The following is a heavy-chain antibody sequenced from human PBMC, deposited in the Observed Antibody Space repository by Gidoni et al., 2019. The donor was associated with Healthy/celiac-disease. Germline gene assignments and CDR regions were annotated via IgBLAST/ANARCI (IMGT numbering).Heavy chain of an antibody. V-gene: IGHV4-31*03. CDR1: VGSISSGAYY. Sequence: QVQLQESGPGLVKPSQTLSLTCPVSVGSISSGAYYWSWIRQHPGKGLEWIGHIYYSGGTYYNPSLKSRVTISVDTSKNQFSLKLSSVTAADTAVYYCARNLRTTVTTAPHYYMDVWGKGTTVTVSS. CDR2: IYYSGGT. D-gene: IGHD4-17*01. CDR3: ARNLRTTVTTAPHYYMDV. J-gene: IGHJ6*03.